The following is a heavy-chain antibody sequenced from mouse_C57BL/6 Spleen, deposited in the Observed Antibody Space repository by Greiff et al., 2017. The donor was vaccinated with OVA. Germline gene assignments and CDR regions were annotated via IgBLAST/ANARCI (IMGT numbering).Heavy chain of an antibody. CDR2: ISDGGSYT. CDR3: ARASGRDAMDY. D-gene: IGHD3-1*01. J-gene: IGHJ4*01. Sequence: EVKLMESGGGLVKPGGSLKLSCAASGFTFSSYAMSWVRQTPEKRLEWVATISDGGSYTYYPDNVKGRFTISRDNAKNNLYLQMSHLKSEDTAMYYGARASGRDAMDYWGQGASVTVAS. CDR1: GFTFSSYA. V-gene: IGHV5-4*03.